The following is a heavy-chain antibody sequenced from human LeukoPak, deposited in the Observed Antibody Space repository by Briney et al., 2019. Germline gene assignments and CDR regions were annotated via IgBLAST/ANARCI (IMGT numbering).Heavy chain of an antibody. J-gene: IGHJ4*02. Sequence: GGSLRLSCAASGFNFRDYHMSWIRQAPGKGLEWVAYIVGSSSYTNYADSVKGRFTISRDNSKNTLYLQTSSLRAEDTGVYYCVRASTTVPNLLDYWGQGTLVTVSS. CDR3: VRASTTVPNLLDY. CDR2: IVGSSSYT. D-gene: IGHD4-17*01. V-gene: IGHV3-11*06. CDR1: GFNFRDYH.